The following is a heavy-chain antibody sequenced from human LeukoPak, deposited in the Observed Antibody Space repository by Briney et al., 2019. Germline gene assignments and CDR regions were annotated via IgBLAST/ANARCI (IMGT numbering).Heavy chain of an antibody. CDR1: SGSISSYY. CDR2: IYGSGGT. Sequence: PSETLSLTCSVSSGSISSYYWSWVRQPAGKGLEWIGHIYGSGGTNYNPSLKSRLTMSVDTSKNKFSLYLTSVNGADTAVYYCARAGRIPCFYPWGQGNLFTVSS. D-gene: IGHD1-14*01. J-gene: IGHJ5*02. V-gene: IGHV4-4*07. CDR3: ARAGRIPCFYP.